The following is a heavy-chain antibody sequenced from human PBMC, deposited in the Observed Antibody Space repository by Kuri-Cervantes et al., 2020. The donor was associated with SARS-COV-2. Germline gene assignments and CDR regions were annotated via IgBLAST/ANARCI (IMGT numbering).Heavy chain of an antibody. V-gene: IGHV3-48*02. CDR2: ISSSSSTI. Sequence: GGSLRLSCAASGFTFSSYSMNWVRQAPGKGLEWVSYISSSSSTIYYADSVKGRFTISRDNAKNSLYLQMNSLRDEDTAVYYCTRRIYCSGGSCSGGGSYYYYGMDVWGQGTTVTVSS. CDR3: TRRIYCSGGSCSGGGSYYYYGMDV. D-gene: IGHD2-15*01. CDR1: GFTFSSYS. J-gene: IGHJ6*02.